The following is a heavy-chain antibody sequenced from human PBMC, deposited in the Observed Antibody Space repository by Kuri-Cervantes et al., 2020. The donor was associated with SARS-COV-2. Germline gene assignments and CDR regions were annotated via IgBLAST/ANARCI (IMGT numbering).Heavy chain of an antibody. Sequence: GGSLRLSCAASGFTFSNYGMHWVRQAPGKGLEWVAFIHYDGSNKYYADSVKGRFTISRDNSKNSLYLQMNSLRAEDTAVYYCPSEHLSVFYVFDYWGQGTLVTVSS. V-gene: IGHV3-30*02. D-gene: IGHD5/OR15-5a*01. CDR1: GFTFSNYG. CDR2: IHYDGSNK. CDR3: PSEHLSVFYVFDY. J-gene: IGHJ4*02.